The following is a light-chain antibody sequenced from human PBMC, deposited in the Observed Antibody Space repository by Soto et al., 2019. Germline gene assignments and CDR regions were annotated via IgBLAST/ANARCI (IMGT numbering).Light chain of an antibody. CDR1: SSDVGGYNY. CDR2: EVT. CDR3: SSYTSSSTPYV. J-gene: IGLJ1*01. V-gene: IGLV2-14*01. Sequence: QSVLTQHASVSGSPGQSITISCTGTSSDVGGYNYVSWYQQHPGKAPKLMIYEVTHRPSGVSNRFSGSKSGNTASLTISGLQAEDEADYYCSSYTSSSTPYVFGTGTKVTV.